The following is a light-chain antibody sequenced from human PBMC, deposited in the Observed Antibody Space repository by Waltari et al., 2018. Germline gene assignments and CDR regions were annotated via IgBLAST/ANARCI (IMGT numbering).Light chain of an antibody. CDR3: SSYTTSSAPGV. CDR2: EVS. Sequence: QSALTQPASVSGSPGQSITISCSGTDSDVGAYDFVSWDQQHPGKAPHLIIYEVSKRPSGISNRFSASKSGNTASLTISGLQAEDEADYYCSSYTTSSAPGVFGTGTRVTVL. CDR1: DSDVGAYDF. V-gene: IGLV2-14*01. J-gene: IGLJ1*01.